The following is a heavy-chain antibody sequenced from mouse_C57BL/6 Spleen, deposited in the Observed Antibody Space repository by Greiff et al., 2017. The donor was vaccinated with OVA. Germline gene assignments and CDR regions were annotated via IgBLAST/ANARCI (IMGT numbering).Heavy chain of an antibody. D-gene: IGHD1-1*01. J-gene: IGHJ4*01. Sequence: QVHVKQPGTELVKPGASVKLSCKASGYTFTSYWMHWVKQRPGQGLEWIGNINPSNGGTNYNEKFKSKATLTVDKSSSTAYMQLSSLTSEDSAVYYCARNLQIYYYGSSYGYYAMDYWGQGTSVTVSS. V-gene: IGHV1-53*01. CDR3: ARNLQIYYYGSSYGYYAMDY. CDR2: INPSNGGT. CDR1: GYTFTSYW.